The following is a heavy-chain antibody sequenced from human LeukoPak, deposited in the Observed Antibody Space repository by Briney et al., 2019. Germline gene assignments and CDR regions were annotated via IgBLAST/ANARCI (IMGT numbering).Heavy chain of an antibody. V-gene: IGHV4-39*01. CDR1: GGSISSSSYY. CDR2: IYYSGST. Sequence: SGTLSLTCTVSGGSISSSSYYWGWIRQPPGKGLEWIGSIYYSGSTYYNPSLKSRVTISVGTSKNQFSLKLRSVTAADTAVYYCARHRSNYYGSGISYFDYWGQGTLVTVSS. D-gene: IGHD3-10*01. J-gene: IGHJ4*02. CDR3: ARHRSNYYGSGISYFDY.